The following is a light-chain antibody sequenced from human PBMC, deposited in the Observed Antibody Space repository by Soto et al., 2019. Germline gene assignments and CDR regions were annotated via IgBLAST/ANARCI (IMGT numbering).Light chain of an antibody. Sequence: DIQLTQSPSSLSASVGDTVTITCRASQTVSRYLNWYQQKSGTAPKLLIYAASTLHTGVPSRFSGRGSGTDFTLTINNLQPEDFATYYCQQSYSTPRTFGQGTKVDIK. CDR3: QQSYSTPRT. V-gene: IGKV1-39*01. J-gene: IGKJ1*01. CDR2: AAS. CDR1: QTVSRY.